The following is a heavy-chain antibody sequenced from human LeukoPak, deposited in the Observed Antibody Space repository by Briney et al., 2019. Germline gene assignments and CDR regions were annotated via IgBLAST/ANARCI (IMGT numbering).Heavy chain of an antibody. CDR3: VRRQGSYFDTSGYYYG. CDR2: ISGSGGST. V-gene: IGHV3-23*01. CDR1: GFTFRTYA. Sequence: GGSLRLSCAASGFTFRTYAMNWVRQAPGKGLEWVSAISGSGGSTYYADSVKGRFTISRDNAKNSLYLQMNSLRAEDTAVYYCVRRQGSYFDTSGYYYGWGQGTLVTVSS. D-gene: IGHD3-22*01. J-gene: IGHJ4*02.